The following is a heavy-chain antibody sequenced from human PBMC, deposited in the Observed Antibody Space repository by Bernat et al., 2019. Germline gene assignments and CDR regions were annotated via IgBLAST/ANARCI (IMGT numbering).Heavy chain of an antibody. CDR3: ARATSSYLPSDY. Sequence: EVQLVETGGGLIQPGGSLRLSCAASGFTVSNNYMSWVRQAPGKGLEWVSVVYPSGITYYADSVKGRFTLSRGNSKNSLSLQMNNLRAEDTAVYYCARATSSYLPSDYWGQGTLVTVSS. V-gene: IGHV3-53*02. CDR2: VYPSGIT. J-gene: IGHJ4*02. CDR1: GFTVSNNY. D-gene: IGHD6-6*01.